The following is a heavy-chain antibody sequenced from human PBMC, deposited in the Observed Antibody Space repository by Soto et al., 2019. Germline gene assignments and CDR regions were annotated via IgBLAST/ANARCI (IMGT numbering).Heavy chain of an antibody. CDR1: GVNVKTYG. Sequence: AGSLKLGCVASGVNVKTYGIYGVRQAPGKGLQWVAQILYDGSKKHYADSVRGRFTITRDNSKNTVYLQMDSLRVDDTAMYYCVRDLALMADYWGQGTLVTVSS. J-gene: IGHJ4*02. CDR3: VRDLALMADY. V-gene: IGHV3-30*03. CDR2: ILYDGSKK. D-gene: IGHD3-16*01.